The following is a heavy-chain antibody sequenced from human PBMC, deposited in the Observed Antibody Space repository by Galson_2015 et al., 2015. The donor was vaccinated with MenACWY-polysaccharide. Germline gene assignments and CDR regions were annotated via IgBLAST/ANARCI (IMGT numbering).Heavy chain of an antibody. D-gene: IGHD2-21*01. CDR3: TRDESYCRGDMCSPLDY. Sequence: SLRLSCAASGFTFSSYRMNWVRQAPGRGLEWVSSISSSRTSIYYADSVKGRFTISRDNAKNSLYLQMNSLRAEDTAVYYCTRDESYCRGDMCSPLDYGGQGTLVTVSS. J-gene: IGHJ4*02. CDR1: GFTFSSYR. V-gene: IGHV3-21*01. CDR2: ISSSRTSI.